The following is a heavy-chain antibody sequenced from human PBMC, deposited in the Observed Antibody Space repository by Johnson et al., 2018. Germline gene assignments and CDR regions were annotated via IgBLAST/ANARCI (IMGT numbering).Heavy chain of an antibody. CDR2: TRNKAHSYTT. V-gene: IGHV3-72*01. J-gene: IGHJ6*03. Sequence: VQLVQSGGGLVKPGGSLRLSCAASGFTFSDYYMSWIRQAPGKGLEWVGRTRNKAHSYTTEYAASVKGRFTISRDDSKNSLYLQMNSLKTEDTAGYYCAREPTQWVVRSYYDMDVWGKGTTVTVSS. CDR1: GFTFSDYY. D-gene: IGHD6-19*01. CDR3: AREPTQWVVRSYYDMDV.